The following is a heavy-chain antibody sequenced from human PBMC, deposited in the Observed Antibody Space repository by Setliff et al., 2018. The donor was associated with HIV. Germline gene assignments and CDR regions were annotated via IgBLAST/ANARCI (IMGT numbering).Heavy chain of an antibody. D-gene: IGHD3-9*01. CDR3: ARLLPPDNFAPDY. V-gene: IGHV4-39*07. Sequence: PSETLSLTCIVSGGSISSSSYYWGWIRQPPGKGLEWIGTVYYSGSTYYNPSLKSRVTISVDTSKNQFSLKVSSVTAADTAVYYCARLLPPDNFAPDYWGQGTLVTVSS. CDR1: GGSISSSSYY. J-gene: IGHJ4*02. CDR2: VYYSGST.